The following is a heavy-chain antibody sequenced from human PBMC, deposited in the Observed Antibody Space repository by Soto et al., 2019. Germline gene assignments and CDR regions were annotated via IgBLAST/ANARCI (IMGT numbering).Heavy chain of an antibody. V-gene: IGHV3-66*01. Sequence: EVQLVESGGGLVQPGGSLRLSCAASGFTVRSNYMRWVRQAPGKGLEWVSVIYSGGSTYYADSVKGRFIISRDDSKNTLFLQMNYLRAEDTAVYYCATAKLLLPWLFDYWGQGTLVTVSS. CDR2: IYSGGST. D-gene: IGHD2-15*01. CDR3: ATAKLLLPWLFDY. J-gene: IGHJ4*02. CDR1: GFTVRSNY.